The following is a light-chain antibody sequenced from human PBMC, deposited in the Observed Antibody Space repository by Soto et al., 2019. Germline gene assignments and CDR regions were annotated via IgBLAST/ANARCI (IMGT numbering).Light chain of an antibody. Sequence: QRDFTQPASVALSPGRSITISYTGTSGDIGSYNRVSWYQQHPGKAPKLIIYEVTDRPSGVSNRFSGSKSGNTASLTISGLQAEDEAEYYCSSYTNINTRACVFGTGTKVTVL. CDR2: EVT. CDR3: SSYTNINTRACV. J-gene: IGLJ1*01. CDR1: SGDIGSYNR. V-gene: IGLV2-14*01.